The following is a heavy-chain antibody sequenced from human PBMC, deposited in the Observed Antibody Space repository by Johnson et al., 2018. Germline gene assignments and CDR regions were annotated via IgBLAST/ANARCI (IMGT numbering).Heavy chain of an antibody. Sequence: QVQLVESGGGVVQPGRSRRLSCAASGFPFRNYGMHWVRQAPGKGLEWVAVIPFDGNNTHYGDSVRGRVTISRDNTQNMLYLQINTLRPEDTAGYYCAKSPDPRDSSGGVLMDVWGQGTTVTVSS. J-gene: IGHJ6*02. CDR3: AKSPDPRDSSGGVLMDV. V-gene: IGHV3-30*18. D-gene: IGHD3-22*01. CDR1: GFPFRNYG. CDR2: IPFDGNNT.